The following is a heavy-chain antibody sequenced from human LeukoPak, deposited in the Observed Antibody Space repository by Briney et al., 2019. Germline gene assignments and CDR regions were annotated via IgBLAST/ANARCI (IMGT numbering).Heavy chain of an antibody. D-gene: IGHD6-13*01. Sequence: GGSLRLSCAASGFTFSDYTMHWVRPAPGKGLEWVAVISYDGGQKYHADSVKGRFTISRDNSKNTVSLQMNSLRAEDTAVFYCARANSSSWHYFDYWGQGTLVTVSS. J-gene: IGHJ4*02. CDR2: ISYDGGQK. V-gene: IGHV3-30*04. CDR1: GFTFSDYT. CDR3: ARANSSSWHYFDY.